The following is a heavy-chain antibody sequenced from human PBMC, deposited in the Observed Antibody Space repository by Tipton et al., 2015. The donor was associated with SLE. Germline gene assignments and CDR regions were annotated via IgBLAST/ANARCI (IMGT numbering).Heavy chain of an antibody. J-gene: IGHJ4*02. Sequence: TLSLTCAVSGYSISSGYYWAWIRQSPGKGLEWIGNIYHGGRTYYNPSLKSRVTMSVDTSKNQFSLKLSSVTAADTAVYYCARDLDGYNYGDYWGQGILVTVSS. D-gene: IGHD5-24*01. CDR3: ARDLDGYNYGDY. V-gene: IGHV4-38-2*02. CDR2: IYHGGRT. CDR1: GYSISSGYY.